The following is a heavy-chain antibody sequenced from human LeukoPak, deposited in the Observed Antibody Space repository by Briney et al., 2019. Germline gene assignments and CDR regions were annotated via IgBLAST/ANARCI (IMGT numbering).Heavy chain of an antibody. J-gene: IGHJ4*02. CDR2: IYYSGST. CDR1: GGSISSYY. Sequence: SETLSLTCTVSGGSISSYYWNWIRQPPGKGLEWIGYIYYSGSTNYNPSLKSRVTISVDTSKNQFSLKLSSVTAADTAVYYYARGVPYYYDSSGYPFHYWGQGTLVTVSS. D-gene: IGHD3-22*01. V-gene: IGHV4-59*01. CDR3: ARGVPYYYDSSGYPFHY.